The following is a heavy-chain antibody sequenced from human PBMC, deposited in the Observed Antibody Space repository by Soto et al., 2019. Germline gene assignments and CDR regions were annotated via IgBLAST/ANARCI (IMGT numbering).Heavy chain of an antibody. CDR2: ISSSSSTI. J-gene: IGHJ4*02. Sequence: EVQLVESGGGLVQPGGSLRLSCAASGFTFNSYSMNWVRQAPGKGLEWVSYISSSSSTIYYADSVKGRFTISRDNAKNSLYLQMNSLRDEDTAVYYCARAGYYGSGILLWGQGTLVTVAS. V-gene: IGHV3-48*02. CDR3: ARAGYYGSGILL. D-gene: IGHD3-10*01. CDR1: GFTFNSYS.